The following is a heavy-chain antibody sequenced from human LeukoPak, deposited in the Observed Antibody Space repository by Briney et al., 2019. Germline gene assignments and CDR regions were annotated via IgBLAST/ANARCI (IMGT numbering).Heavy chain of an antibody. CDR3: ASNYGSGTYGMDV. J-gene: IGHJ6*02. Sequence: PGGSLRLSCAASGFTFSSYAMSWVRQAPGKGLEWVSVIYSGGSTYYADSVKGRFTISRDNSKNTLYLQMNSLRAEDTAVYYCASNYGSGTYGMDVWGQGTTVTVSS. D-gene: IGHD3-10*01. V-gene: IGHV3-53*01. CDR2: IYSGGST. CDR1: GFTFSSYA.